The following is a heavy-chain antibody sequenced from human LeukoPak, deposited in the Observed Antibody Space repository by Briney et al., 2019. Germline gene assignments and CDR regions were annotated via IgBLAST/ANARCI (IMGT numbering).Heavy chain of an antibody. D-gene: IGHD3-22*01. V-gene: IGHV4-34*01. CDR3: ARGSRDSGGYYFDY. CDR2: INHSGST. Sequence: SETLSLTCAVYGGSFSGYYWSWIRQPPGKGLEWIGEINHSGSTNYNPSLKSRVTISVDTSKNQFSLKLSSVTAADTAVYYCARGSRDSGGYYFDYWGQGTLVTVSS. CDR1: GGSFSGYY. J-gene: IGHJ4*02.